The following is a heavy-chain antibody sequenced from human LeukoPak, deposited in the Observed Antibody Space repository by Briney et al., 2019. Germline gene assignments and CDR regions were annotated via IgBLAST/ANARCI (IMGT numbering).Heavy chain of an antibody. CDR3: ARDLKSWGSSGYYYYMDV. Sequence: PGGSLRLSCAASGFTVSSNYMSWVRQAPGKGLEWVSVIYSGGSTYYADSVKGRFTISRDNSKNTLYLQMNSLRAEDTAVYYCARDLKSWGSSGYYYYMDVWGKGTTVTVSS. V-gene: IGHV3-53*01. J-gene: IGHJ6*03. D-gene: IGHD2-2*01. CDR2: IYSGGST. CDR1: GFTVSSNY.